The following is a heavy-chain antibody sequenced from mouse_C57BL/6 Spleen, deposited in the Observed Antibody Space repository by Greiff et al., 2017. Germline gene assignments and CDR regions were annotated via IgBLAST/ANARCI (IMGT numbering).Heavy chain of an antibody. D-gene: IGHD1-3*01. J-gene: IGHJ4*01. CDR2: ISSGSSTI. CDR3: ARDLYNYAMDY. CDR1: GFTFSDYG. Sequence: EVKLVESGGGLVKPGGSLKLSCAASGFTFSDYGMHWVRQAPEKGLEWVAYISSGSSTIYYADTVKGRFTISRDNAKNTLFLQMTSLRSEDTAMYYCARDLYNYAMDYWGQGTSVTVSS. V-gene: IGHV5-17*01.